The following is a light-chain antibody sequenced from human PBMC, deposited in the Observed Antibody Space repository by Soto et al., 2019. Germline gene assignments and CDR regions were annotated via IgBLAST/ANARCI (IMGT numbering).Light chain of an antibody. CDR1: SRDIGGYDF. CDR2: EVN. Sequence: QSVLTQPPSASGSPGQSVTISCTGTSRDIGGYDFVSWYQQYPGKAPQLIISEVNQRPSGVPDRFSGSKSGNTASLTVSGLQSEDEADYYCLAYAGRTTLVCGPGTTLTV. CDR3: LAYAGRTTLV. J-gene: IGLJ1*01. V-gene: IGLV2-8*01.